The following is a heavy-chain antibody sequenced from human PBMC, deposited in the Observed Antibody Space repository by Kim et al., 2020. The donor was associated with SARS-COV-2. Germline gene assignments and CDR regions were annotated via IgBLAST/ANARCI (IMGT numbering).Heavy chain of an antibody. CDR2: IYVDSTT. CDR3: ARIDYGDDY. Sequence: GGSLRLSCAASGFNVSNNGMTWVRQAPGKGLEWVSGIYVDSTTNYAEAAKGRFTISSDNSKNTTHLQMISLRAEDTAVYYCARIDYGDDYWGQGTLVTVS. J-gene: IGHJ4*02. D-gene: IGHD4-17*01. CDR1: GFNVSNNG. V-gene: IGHV3-53*01.